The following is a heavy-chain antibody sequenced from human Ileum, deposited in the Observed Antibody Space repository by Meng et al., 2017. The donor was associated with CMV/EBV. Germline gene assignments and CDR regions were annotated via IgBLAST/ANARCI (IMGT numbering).Heavy chain of an antibody. V-gene: IGHV3-74*03. CDR1: GFIFRDYP. CDR2: VSPDGTFI. Sequence: VQLVESGGGFVQPGGSLRLSCVGSGFIFRDYPMHWVRQAPGEGLLWLSRVSPDGTFITYVDSVKGRFSVSRDNAKNTLYLQMNSLRVEDTAVYYCARDVSSIGDYWGQGTLVTVSS. D-gene: IGHD6-6*01. CDR3: ARDVSSIGDY. J-gene: IGHJ4*02.